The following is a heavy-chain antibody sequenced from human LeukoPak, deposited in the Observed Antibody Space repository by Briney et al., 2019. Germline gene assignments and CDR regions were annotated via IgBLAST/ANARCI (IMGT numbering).Heavy chain of an antibody. CDR2: IYYSGSA. V-gene: IGHV4-39*07. Sequence: SETLSLTCTVSGGSIISSTYYWGWIRQPPGKGLEWIGGIYYSGSAYYNPSLKSRVTISVDTSKNQFSLKLSSVTAADTAVYYCARDNYYGSGSYGDWGQGTLVTVSS. D-gene: IGHD3-10*01. CDR1: GGSIISSTYY. CDR3: ARDNYYGSGSYGD. J-gene: IGHJ4*02.